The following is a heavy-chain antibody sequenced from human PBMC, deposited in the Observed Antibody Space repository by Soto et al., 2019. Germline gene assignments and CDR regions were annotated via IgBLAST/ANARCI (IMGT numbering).Heavy chain of an antibody. CDR2: ISSNGGST. Sequence: EVKLVESRGGLVQPGGSLRLSCAASGFTFSSYAMHWVRQAPGKGLEYVSVISSNGGSTDYANSVKGRFTISRDNSKNTLYLQMGSLRAEDMAVYYCARGYGYYFDCWGQGTLVTVSS. D-gene: IGHD5-18*01. CDR3: ARGYGYYFDC. V-gene: IGHV3-64*01. J-gene: IGHJ4*02. CDR1: GFTFSSYA.